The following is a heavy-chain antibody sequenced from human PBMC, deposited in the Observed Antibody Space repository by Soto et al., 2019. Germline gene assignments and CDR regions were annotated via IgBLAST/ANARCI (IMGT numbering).Heavy chain of an antibody. CDR2: IIPIFGTA. D-gene: IGHD3-22*01. V-gene: IGHV1-69*13. Sequence: SVKVSCKASGGTFNSYAISWVRQAPGQGLEWMGGIIPIFGTADYAQKFQGRITITADESTSTAYMELSSLRSEDTAVYYCARTTYYYDSSGYYYRSHFDYWGQGTLVSVSS. CDR3: ARTTYYYDSSGYYYRSHFDY. CDR1: GGTFNSYA. J-gene: IGHJ4*02.